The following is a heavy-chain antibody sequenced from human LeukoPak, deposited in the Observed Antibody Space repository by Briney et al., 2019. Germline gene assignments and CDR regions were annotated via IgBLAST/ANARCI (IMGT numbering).Heavy chain of an antibody. Sequence: GGSLRLSCAASGFTFSNYDMNWVRQAPGKGLEWVSYISSSTSTIYYADSVKGRFTISRDNAKNSLYLQMDSLRAEDTAVYYCARRFGYRGQGTLVTVSS. CDR1: GFTFSNYD. V-gene: IGHV3-48*01. CDR3: ARRFGY. D-gene: IGHD3-16*01. CDR2: ISSSTSTI. J-gene: IGHJ4*02.